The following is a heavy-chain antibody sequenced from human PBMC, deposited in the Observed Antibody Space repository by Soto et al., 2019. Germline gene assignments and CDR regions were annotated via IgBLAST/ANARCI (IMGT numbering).Heavy chain of an antibody. V-gene: IGHV3-23*01. CDR3: AKGSVVVAAKFDS. J-gene: IGHJ4*02. CDR1: VFTFNNYA. Sequence: SLILSCAASVFTFNNYAMSWVRQAPGKGLEWVSAISSSGYSTYYADSVKGRFTISRDNSKNTVYLQMNNLRAEDTAVYYCAKGSVVVAAKFDSWGQGTLVTV. CDR2: ISSSGYST. D-gene: IGHD2-21*02.